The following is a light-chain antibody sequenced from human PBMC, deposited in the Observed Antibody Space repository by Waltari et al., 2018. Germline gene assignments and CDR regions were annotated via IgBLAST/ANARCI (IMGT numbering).Light chain of an antibody. V-gene: IGKV4-1*01. CDR2: WAS. Sequence: DIVMTQSPDSLAVSLGERATLNCRSSQTVLHSSNNKNYLAWYQQKPGQPPKLLIYWASTRESGVPDRFSGSGSGTDFTLTISSLQAEDVAVYFCQQYYSIPQTFGQGTKVEIK. J-gene: IGKJ1*01. CDR3: QQYYSIPQT. CDR1: QTVLHSSNNKNY.